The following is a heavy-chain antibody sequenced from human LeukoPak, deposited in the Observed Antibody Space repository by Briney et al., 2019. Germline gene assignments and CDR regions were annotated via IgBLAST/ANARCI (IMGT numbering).Heavy chain of an antibody. J-gene: IGHJ4*02. D-gene: IGHD6-19*01. CDR1: GFTFSSYV. CDR2: IKTKTDGGAT. CDR3: TTPRTDSSGWIDH. Sequence: KAGGSLRLSCAASGFTFSSYVMSWVRQAPGKGLEWVGRIKTKTDGGATDYAAPVKGRFIISRDDSKNTLYLQMNSLKTEDTAVYYCTTPRTDSSGWIDHWGQGTLVSVSS. V-gene: IGHV3-15*01.